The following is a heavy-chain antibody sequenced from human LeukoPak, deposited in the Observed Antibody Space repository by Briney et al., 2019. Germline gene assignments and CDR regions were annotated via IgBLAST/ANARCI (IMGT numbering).Heavy chain of an antibody. V-gene: IGHV1-8*02. CDR1: GGTFSSYA. CDR3: ARGYQEGMDV. CDR2: MNPNSGNT. J-gene: IGHJ6*02. Sequence: EASVKVSCKASGGTFSSYAISWVRQATGQGLEWMGWMNPNSGNTGYAQKFQGRVTMTRNTSISTAYMELSSLRSEDTAVYYCARGYQEGMDVWGQGTTVTVSS.